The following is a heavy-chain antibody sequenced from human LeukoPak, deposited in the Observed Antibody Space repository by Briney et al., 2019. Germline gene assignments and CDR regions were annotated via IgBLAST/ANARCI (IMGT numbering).Heavy chain of an antibody. D-gene: IGHD3-22*01. V-gene: IGHV1-2*02. CDR2: INPNSGGT. J-gene: IGHJ3*02. Sequence: ASVKVSCKASRGTFSSYAISWVRQAPGQGLEWMGWINPNSGGTNYAQKFQGRVTMTRDTSISTAYMELSRLRSDDTAVYYCARDVLYYYDSNGAFDIWGQGTMVTVSS. CDR1: RGTFSSYA. CDR3: ARDVLYYYDSNGAFDI.